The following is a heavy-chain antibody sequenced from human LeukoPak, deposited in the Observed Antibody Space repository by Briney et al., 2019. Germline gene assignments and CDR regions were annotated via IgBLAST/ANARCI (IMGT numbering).Heavy chain of an antibody. CDR1: GGSISSYY. CDR3: ARGDSSFNAWFDP. CDR2: IYYSGST. V-gene: IGHV4-59*01. D-gene: IGHD3-22*01. J-gene: IGHJ5*02. Sequence: SETLSLTCTVSGGSISSYYWSWIRQPPGKGLEWIGYIYYSGSTNYNPSLKSRVTISVDTSKNQFSLKLSSVTAADTAVYYCARGDSSFNAWFDPWGQGTLVTVSS.